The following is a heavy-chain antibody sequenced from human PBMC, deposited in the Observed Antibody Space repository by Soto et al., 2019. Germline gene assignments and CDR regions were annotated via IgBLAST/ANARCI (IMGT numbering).Heavy chain of an antibody. CDR2: ISGNDGNT. Sequence: ASVKVSCKTSGYTFTTYSLSWVRQAPGQGLEWMGWISGNDGNTNYAQKLQGRVTMTTDTSASTAYMEVRSLRSDDTAVYFCARQKGINNYYGMDVWGQGTTVTVSS. D-gene: IGHD3-10*01. V-gene: IGHV1-18*01. CDR3: ARQKGINNYYGMDV. J-gene: IGHJ6*02. CDR1: GYTFTTYS.